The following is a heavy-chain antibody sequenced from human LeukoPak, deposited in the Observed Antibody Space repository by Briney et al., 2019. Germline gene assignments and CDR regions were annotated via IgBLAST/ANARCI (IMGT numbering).Heavy chain of an antibody. Sequence: ASVSVSCKAFGYTFTNYGLSWVRQAPGQGREWIGWISANNGNTKYEQKVQDRITMTTDTSTSTAYMELRSLRSDDTAVYYCAGESFCRGNDCSYGLDVWGQGTTVTVSS. CDR3: AGESFCRGNDCSYGLDV. CDR1: GYTFTNYG. V-gene: IGHV1-18*01. D-gene: IGHD2-21*02. CDR2: ISANNGNT. J-gene: IGHJ6*02.